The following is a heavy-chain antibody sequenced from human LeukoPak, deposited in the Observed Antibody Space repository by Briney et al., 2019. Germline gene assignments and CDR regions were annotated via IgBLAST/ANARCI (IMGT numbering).Heavy chain of an antibody. CDR3: ARDRGDSGYDFGY. J-gene: IGHJ4*02. V-gene: IGHV3-7*01. CDR1: GFTFSSYG. CDR2: IKQDGSEK. Sequence: GGSLRLSCAASGFTFSSYGMSWVRQAPGKGLEWVANIKQDGSEKYYVDSVKGRFTISRDNAKNSLYLQMNSLRAVDTAVYYCARDRGDSGYDFGYWGQGTLVTVSS. D-gene: IGHD5-12*01.